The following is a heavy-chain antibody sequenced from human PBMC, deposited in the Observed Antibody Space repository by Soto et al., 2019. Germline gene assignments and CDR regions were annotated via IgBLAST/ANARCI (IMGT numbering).Heavy chain of an antibody. CDR1: GGSISSGGYS. CDR3: ARESGSWSIDY. V-gene: IGHV4-30-2*01. J-gene: IGHJ4*02. Sequence: KPSETLSLTCAVSGGSISSGGYSWSWIRQPPGKGLEWIGYIYHSGSTYYNPSLKSRVTISVDRSKNQFSLKLSSVTAADTAVYYCARESGSWSIDYWGQGTLVTVSS. D-gene: IGHD6-13*01. CDR2: IYHSGST.